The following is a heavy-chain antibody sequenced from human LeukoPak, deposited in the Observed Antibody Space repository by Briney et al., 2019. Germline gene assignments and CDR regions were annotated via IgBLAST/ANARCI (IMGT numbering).Heavy chain of an antibody. CDR1: GFTFSSCG. V-gene: IGHV3-30*03. D-gene: IGHD3-3*02. Sequence: GGSLRLSCAASGFTFSSCGMQWVRQAPGKGLEWVAVISFDGSDKHYADSVKGRFTISRDNSKNTLYLQMNSLRAEDTAVYYCARDLLISNTWYLGDYWGQGTLVTVSS. J-gene: IGHJ4*02. CDR2: ISFDGSDK. CDR3: ARDLLISNTWYLGDY.